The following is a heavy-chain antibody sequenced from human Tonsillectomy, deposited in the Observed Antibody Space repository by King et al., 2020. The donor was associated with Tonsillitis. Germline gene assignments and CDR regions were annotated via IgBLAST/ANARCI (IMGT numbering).Heavy chain of an antibody. CDR2: IDWDSGAV. V-gene: IGHV3-9*01. Sequence: DVQLVESGGGLVRPGTSLRLSCAASGFKFDDHAMHWVRQVPGKGLEWVSGIDWDSGAVGYADSVKGRFTISRDNAKNCLFLQMNSLRVEDRALYYCVKADIAIVLIGSGTFDKWGRGAMVTVSS. CDR3: VKADIAIVLIGSGTFDK. CDR1: GFKFDDHA. D-gene: IGHD1-26*01. J-gene: IGHJ3*02.